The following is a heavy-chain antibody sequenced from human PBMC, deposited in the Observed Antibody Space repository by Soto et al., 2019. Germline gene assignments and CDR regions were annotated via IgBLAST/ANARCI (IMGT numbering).Heavy chain of an antibody. V-gene: IGHV1-69*02. J-gene: IGHJ4*02. Sequence: QVQLVQSGAEVKKPGSSVKVSCKASGGTFSSYTISWVRQAPGQGLEWMGRIIPILGIANYAQKFQGRVTITADKSPSTAYMERSSLRSEDTAVYYCVKIAVAGTGYFDYWGQGTLVTVSS. CDR1: GGTFSSYT. CDR2: IIPILGIA. D-gene: IGHD6-19*01. CDR3: VKIAVAGTGYFDY.